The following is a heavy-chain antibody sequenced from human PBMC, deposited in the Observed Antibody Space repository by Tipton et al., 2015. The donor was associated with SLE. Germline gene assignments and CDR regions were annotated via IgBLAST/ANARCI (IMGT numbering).Heavy chain of an antibody. Sequence: LRLSCAVYGGSFSGYSWSWIRQPPEKGLEWIGEINHSGSTNYNPSLKSRVTISVDTSKNQVSLKLSSVTAAGTALYYCARGDLYSDYVWGTLRGAFDIWGQGTTVTVSS. CDR3: ARGDLYSDYVWGTLRGAFDI. D-gene: IGHD3-16*01. V-gene: IGHV4-34*01. CDR2: INHSGST. J-gene: IGHJ3*02. CDR1: GGSFSGYS.